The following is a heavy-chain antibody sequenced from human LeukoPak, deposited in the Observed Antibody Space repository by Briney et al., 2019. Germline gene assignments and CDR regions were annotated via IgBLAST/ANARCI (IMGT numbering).Heavy chain of an antibody. CDR2: IYYSGNT. D-gene: IGHD2-2*02. V-gene: IGHV4-31*03. CDR1: GGSISSGGYY. CDR3: ARADCSSTNCYTGSGWFDP. Sequence: SETLSLTCTVSGGSISSGGYYWSWIRQHPGKGLEWIGYIYYSGNTYYNPSLKSRVTISVDTSKNQFSLKLTSVTAADTAVYYCARADCSSTNCYTGSGWFDPWGQGTLVTVSS. J-gene: IGHJ5*02.